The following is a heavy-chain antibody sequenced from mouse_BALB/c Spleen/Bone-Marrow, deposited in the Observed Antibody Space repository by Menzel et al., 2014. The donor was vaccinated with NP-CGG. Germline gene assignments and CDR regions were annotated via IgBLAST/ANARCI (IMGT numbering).Heavy chain of an antibody. CDR2: IWGDGST. CDR3: ARDNYRYAMDY. J-gene: IGHJ4*01. V-gene: IGHV2-6-7*01. Sequence: VQLQQSGPGLVAPSQSLSITCTVSGFSLTNYGVNWVRQPPGKGLEWLGMIWGDGSTDYNSALKSRLSISKDNSKSQLFLKMNSLQTDDTAMYYCARDNYRYAMDYWGQGTSVTVSS. CDR1: GFSLTNYG. D-gene: IGHD2-14*01.